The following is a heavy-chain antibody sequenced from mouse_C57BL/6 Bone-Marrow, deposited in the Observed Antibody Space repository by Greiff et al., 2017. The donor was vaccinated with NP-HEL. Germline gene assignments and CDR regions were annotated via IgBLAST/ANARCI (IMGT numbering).Heavy chain of an antibody. CDR2: INPNNGGT. J-gene: IGHJ1*03. Sequence: VQLQQSGPELVKPGASVKIPCKASGYTFTDYNMDWVKQSHGKSLEWIGDINPNNGGTIYNQKFKGKATLTVDKSSSTAYMELRSLTSEDTAVYYCALITTVVASRWYFDVWGTGTTVTVSS. CDR3: ALITTVVASRWYFDV. CDR1: GYTFTDYN. D-gene: IGHD1-1*01. V-gene: IGHV1-18*01.